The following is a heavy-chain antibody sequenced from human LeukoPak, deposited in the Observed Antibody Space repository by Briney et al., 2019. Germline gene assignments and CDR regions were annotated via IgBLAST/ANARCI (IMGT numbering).Heavy chain of an antibody. CDR3: ARDVPPLDV. Sequence: SETMSLTCTVSGGSISSSSYYWGWIRQPPGKGLEWIGYIYYSGSTYYNPSLKSRVTIPVDTSKNQFSLKLSSVTAADTAVYYCARDVPPLDVWGKGTTVTVSS. D-gene: IGHD3-10*02. V-gene: IGHV4-30-4*08. J-gene: IGHJ6*04. CDR2: IYYSGST. CDR1: GGSISSSSYY.